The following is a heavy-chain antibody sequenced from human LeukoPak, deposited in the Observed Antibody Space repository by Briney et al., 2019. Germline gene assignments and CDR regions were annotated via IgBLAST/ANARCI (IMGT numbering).Heavy chain of an antibody. D-gene: IGHD2-15*01. CDR1: GFTFRTYS. Sequence: GESLRLSCAASGFTFRTYSMNWVRQAPGKGLEWVSSISSNSTYIYYADSLKGRFTTSRDNAKNSLYLQMNRLRAEDSAVYYCASPRYCSGGTCYGWAYWGQGTLVTVSS. V-gene: IGHV3-21*01. CDR2: ISSNSTYI. CDR3: ASPRYCSGGTCYGWAY. J-gene: IGHJ4*02.